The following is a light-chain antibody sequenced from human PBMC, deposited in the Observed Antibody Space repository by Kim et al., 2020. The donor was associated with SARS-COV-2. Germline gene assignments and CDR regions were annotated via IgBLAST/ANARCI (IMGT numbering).Light chain of an antibody. Sequence: ASVGDRVTITCRASQSISSYLNWYQQKPGKAPKLLIYAASSLQSGVPSRFSGSGSGTDFTLTISSLQPEDFATYYCQQSYSTPSTFGQGTKVDIK. J-gene: IGKJ1*01. V-gene: IGKV1-39*01. CDR2: AAS. CDR3: QQSYSTPST. CDR1: QSISSY.